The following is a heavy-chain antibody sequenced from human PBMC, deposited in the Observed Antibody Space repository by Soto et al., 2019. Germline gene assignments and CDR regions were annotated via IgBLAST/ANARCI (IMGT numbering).Heavy chain of an antibody. CDR1: GYTFTSYG. Sequence: QVQLVQSGAEVKKPGASVKVSCKASGYTFTSYGISGVRQAPGQGLERMGWISAYNGNTNYAQKIQGRVTMTTDTSTSTAYMALRSLRSDDTAVYYCARSYDSSGYYYYHNWFDPWGQGTLVTVSS. D-gene: IGHD3-22*01. J-gene: IGHJ5*02. CDR2: ISAYNGNT. V-gene: IGHV1-18*01. CDR3: ARSYDSSGYYYYHNWFDP.